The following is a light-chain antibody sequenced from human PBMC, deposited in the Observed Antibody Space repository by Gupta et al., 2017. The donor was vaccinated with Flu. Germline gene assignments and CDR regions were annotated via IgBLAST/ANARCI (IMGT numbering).Light chain of an antibody. Sequence: QSVLTQPPSASGTHGQRVTISCSGSSSNIGSNTVNWYQQLPGTAPKLLIYSNNQRPSGVPDRFSGSKSGTSASLAISGLQSEDEADYYCAAGDDSLNGLVFGGGTKLTVL. V-gene: IGLV1-44*01. J-gene: IGLJ3*02. CDR1: SSNIGSNT. CDR2: SNN. CDR3: AAGDDSLNGLV.